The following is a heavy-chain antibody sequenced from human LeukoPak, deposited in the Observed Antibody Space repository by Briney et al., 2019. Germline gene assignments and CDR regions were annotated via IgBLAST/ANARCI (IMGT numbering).Heavy chain of an antibody. CDR1: GITFSDYY. CDR2: IKQDGSEK. J-gene: IGHJ4*02. V-gene: IGHV3-7*03. CDR3: AREIMDVVDY. Sequence: GGSLRLSCAASGITFSDYYMSWIRQAPGKGLEWVANIKQDGSEKYYVDSVKGRFTISRDNAKNSLYLQMNSLRAEDTAVYYCAREIMDVVDYWGQGTLVTVSS. D-gene: IGHD2-2*03.